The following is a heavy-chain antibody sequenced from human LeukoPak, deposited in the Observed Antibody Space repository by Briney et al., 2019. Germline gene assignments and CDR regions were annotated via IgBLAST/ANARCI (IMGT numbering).Heavy chain of an antibody. CDR3: ARGLRGSGYYAHYYYYMDV. Sequence: ASVKVSCKASGGTFSSYAISWVRQAPGQGLEWMGGIIPIFGTANYAQKFQGRVTITADESTSTAYMELSSLRSEDTAVYYCARGLRGSGYYAHYYYYMDVWGKGTTVTVSS. CDR2: IIPIFGTA. CDR1: GGTFSSYA. D-gene: IGHD3-3*01. V-gene: IGHV1-69*13. J-gene: IGHJ6*03.